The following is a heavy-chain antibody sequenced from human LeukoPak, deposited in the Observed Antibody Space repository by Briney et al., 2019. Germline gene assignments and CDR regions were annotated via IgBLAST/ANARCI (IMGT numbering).Heavy chain of an antibody. J-gene: IGHJ2*01. D-gene: IGHD6-19*01. V-gene: IGHV4-39*07. CDR3: ARMVAVAGTWYFDL. Sequence: SRVTISVDTSKDQFSLKLSSVTAADTAVYYCARMVAVAGTWYFDLWGRGTLVTVSS.